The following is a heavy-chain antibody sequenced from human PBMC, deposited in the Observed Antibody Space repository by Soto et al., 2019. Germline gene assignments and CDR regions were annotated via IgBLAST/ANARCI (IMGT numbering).Heavy chain of an antibody. J-gene: IGHJ3*01. CDR1: GFSLSANGVG. CDR2: IYWDDDK. Sequence: ITLKESGPTLVKPTQTRTLNCTFSGFSLSANGVGVALIRQPPGKALEWLALIYWDDDKRYGTARRSRLTISTNTSKNLVVLTMTNMDPVDTGPYYCAHAYGGTSWPNDAFDVWGQGTVVTVSS. CDR3: AHAYGGTSWPNDAFDV. D-gene: IGHD2-2*01. V-gene: IGHV2-5*05.